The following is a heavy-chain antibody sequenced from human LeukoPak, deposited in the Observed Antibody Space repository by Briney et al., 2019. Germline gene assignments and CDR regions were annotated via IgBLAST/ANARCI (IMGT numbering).Heavy chain of an antibody. CDR3: ARGLSRYGSGSYCWFDP. J-gene: IGHJ5*02. D-gene: IGHD3-10*01. CDR1: GYTFTGYY. Sequence: GASVKLSCKASGYTFTGYYMHWVRQAPRQGLEWIGWINPNSGGTNYAQKFQGRVTMTRDTSISTAYMELSRLRSDDMAVYYCARGLSRYGSGSYCWFDPWGQGTLVTVSS. V-gene: IGHV1-2*02. CDR2: INPNSGGT.